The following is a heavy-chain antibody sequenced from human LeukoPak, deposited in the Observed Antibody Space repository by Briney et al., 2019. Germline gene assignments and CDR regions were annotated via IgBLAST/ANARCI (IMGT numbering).Heavy chain of an antibody. CDR2: ISSTSAYI. D-gene: IGHD2-8*02. J-gene: IGHJ5*01. CDR1: GFALKSYS. V-gene: IGHV3-21*01. Sequence: GGSLRLTCAGSGFALKSYSLTWVRQAPGKGLEWVSSISSTSAYIHYADSVKGRFTISRDNVDNVVYLEMNSLGAEDTATYYCARVAVSGPTGWFDSWGQGTLVIVSS. CDR3: ARVAVSGPTGWFDS.